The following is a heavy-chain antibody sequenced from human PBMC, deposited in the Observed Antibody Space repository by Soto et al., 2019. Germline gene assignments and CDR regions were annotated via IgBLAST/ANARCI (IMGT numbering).Heavy chain of an antibody. CDR2: IYYSGST. CDR1: GGSISSGGYY. J-gene: IGHJ5*02. V-gene: IGHV4-31*03. D-gene: IGHD3-22*01. Sequence: SETLSLTCTVSGGSISSGGYYWSWIRQHPGKGLEWIGYIYYSGSTYYNPSLKSRVTISVDTSKNQFSLKLTSVTAADTAVYFFARTGKFYYYDMSGLPFDPWGPGVLVTVSS. CDR3: ARTGKFYYYDMSGLPFDP.